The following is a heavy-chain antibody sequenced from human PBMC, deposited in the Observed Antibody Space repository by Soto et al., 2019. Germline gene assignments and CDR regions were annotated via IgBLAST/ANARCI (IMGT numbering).Heavy chain of an antibody. CDR1: GYSFTSYW. Sequence: GESLKISCKGSGYSFTSYWIGWVRQMPGKGLEWMGIIYPGDSDTRYSPSFQGQVTISADKSLRTAYLQWTSLKASDTALYYCARTRSFTLGFYYDGMDVWGQGTPVTVSS. CDR3: ARTRSFTLGFYYDGMDV. J-gene: IGHJ6*02. D-gene: IGHD6-6*01. V-gene: IGHV5-51*01. CDR2: IYPGDSDT.